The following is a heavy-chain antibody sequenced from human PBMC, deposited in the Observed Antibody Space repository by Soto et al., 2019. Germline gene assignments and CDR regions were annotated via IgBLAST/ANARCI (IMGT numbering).Heavy chain of an antibody. V-gene: IGHV1-69*06. J-gene: IGHJ4*02. D-gene: IGHD6-19*01. CDR2: IIPLFDAT. Sequence: QVQLVQSGAEVRKPGSSVKVSCKASGGTFTTKDISWVRQAPGQGLEWMGGIIPLFDATKYAQKFQGRVTITADKSTGTAYMELSSLRSEDTAMYYCARDRSSSWYNGTFYFDSWGQGTLVTVSS. CDR3: ARDRSSSWYNGTFYFDS. CDR1: GGTFTTKD.